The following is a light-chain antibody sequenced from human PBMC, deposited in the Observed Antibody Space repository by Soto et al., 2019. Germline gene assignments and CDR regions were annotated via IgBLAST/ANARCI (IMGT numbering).Light chain of an antibody. Sequence: QLVLTQSPSASASLGASVKLTCTLSSGHSIYAIAWHQQQPEKGPRYLMNLNSDGSHTKGDGIPDRFSGSSSGAERYLTISSLQSEDEADYYCQTWDSNIWVFGGGTKVTVL. J-gene: IGLJ3*02. CDR1: SGHSIYA. V-gene: IGLV4-69*01. CDR2: LNSDGSH. CDR3: QTWDSNIWV.